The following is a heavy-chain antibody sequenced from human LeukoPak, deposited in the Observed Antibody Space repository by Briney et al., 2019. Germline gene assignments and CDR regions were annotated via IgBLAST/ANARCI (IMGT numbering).Heavy chain of an antibody. V-gene: IGHV4-59*08. CDR1: GGSISSYY. J-gene: IGHJ3*02. CDR3: ARQPTYYYDSSGYYFAFDI. Sequence: SETLSLTCTVSGGSISSYYWSRIRQPPGKGLEWIGYIYYSGSTNYNPSLKSRVTISVDTSKNQFSLKLSSVTAADTAVYYCARQPTYYYDSSGYYFAFDIWGQGTMVTVSS. CDR2: IYYSGST. D-gene: IGHD3-22*01.